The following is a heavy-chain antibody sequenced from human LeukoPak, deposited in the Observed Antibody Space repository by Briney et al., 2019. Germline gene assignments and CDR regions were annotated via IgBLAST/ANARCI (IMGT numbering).Heavy chain of an antibody. J-gene: IGHJ6*02. CDR2: IWYDGSNI. D-gene: IGHD2-2*01. Sequence: GRSLRLSCAASGFTFSDYGLHWVRQAPGKGLEWVAVIWYDGSNIYYADSVKGRFTISRDNSKNILYLQMNSLRAEDTAVYYCARDHCTSASCQTNSYYYGMDVWGQGTTVTVSS. CDR3: ARDHCTSASCQTNSYYYGMDV. CDR1: GFTFSDYG. V-gene: IGHV3-33*01.